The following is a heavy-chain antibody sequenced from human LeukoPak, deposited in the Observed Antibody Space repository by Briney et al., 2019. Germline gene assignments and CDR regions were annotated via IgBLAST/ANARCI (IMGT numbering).Heavy chain of an antibody. CDR2: ISWNSGSI. D-gene: IGHD6-19*01. J-gene: IGHJ4*02. Sequence: GGSLRLSCAASGFTFDDYAMHWVRQAPGKGLEWVSGISWNSGSIGYADSVKGRLTISRDNAKNSLYLQMNSLRAEDMALYYCAKSNSGWYVGINFDYWGQGTLVTVSS. CDR3: AKSNSGWYVGINFDY. V-gene: IGHV3-9*03. CDR1: GFTFDDYA.